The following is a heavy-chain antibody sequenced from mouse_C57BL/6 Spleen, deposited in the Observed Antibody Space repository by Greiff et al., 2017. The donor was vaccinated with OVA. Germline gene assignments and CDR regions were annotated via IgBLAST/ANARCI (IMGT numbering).Heavy chain of an antibody. CDR3: ARCDCNYPYYAMDY. J-gene: IGHJ4*01. CDR1: GYTFTSYW. Sequence: QVQLQQPGAELVKPGASVKMSCKASGYTFTSYWITWVKQRPGQGLEWIGDIYPGSGSTNYNEKFKSKATLTVDKSSRTAYMQLSSLTDEESAVYYCARCDCNYPYYAMDYWGQGTSVTVSS. CDR2: IYPGSGST. D-gene: IGHD2-1*01. V-gene: IGHV1-55*01.